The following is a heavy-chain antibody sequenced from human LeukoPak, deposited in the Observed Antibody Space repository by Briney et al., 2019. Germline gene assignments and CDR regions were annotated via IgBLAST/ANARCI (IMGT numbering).Heavy chain of an antibody. CDR1: GGSFSGYY. CDR2: SNHSGST. CDR3: ARASYCSSTSCYLRKTYYMDV. Sequence: PSETLSLACAVYGGSFSGYYWSWIRQPPGKGLEWLGESNHSGSTNYNPSLKSRVTISVDTSKNQFSLKLSSVTAADTAVYYCARASYCSSTSCYLRKTYYMDVWGKGTTVTVSS. V-gene: IGHV4-34*01. J-gene: IGHJ6*03. D-gene: IGHD2-2*01.